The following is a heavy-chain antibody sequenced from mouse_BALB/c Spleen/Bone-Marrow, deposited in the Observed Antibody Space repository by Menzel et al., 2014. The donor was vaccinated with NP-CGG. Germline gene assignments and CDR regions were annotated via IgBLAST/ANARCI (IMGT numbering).Heavy chain of an antibody. CDR2: ISFGGVTT. J-gene: IGHJ1*01. V-gene: IGHV5-12-2*01. CDR3: ARHSITDWYLDV. CDR1: GFTFSSYT. D-gene: IGHD1-2*01. Sequence: EVHLVESGGGLVQPGGSLKLSCAASGFTFSSYTMSWVRQTPEKRLEWVAFISFGGVTTYYPDTVEGRFTISRDNAKNTLYLQMSSLKSEDTAMYYCARHSITDWYLDVWGAGTTVTVSS.